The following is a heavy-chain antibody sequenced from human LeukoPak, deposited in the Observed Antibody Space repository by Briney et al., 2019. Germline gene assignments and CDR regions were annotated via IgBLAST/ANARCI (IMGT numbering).Heavy chain of an antibody. CDR2: MNPNSGNT. CDR3: ARGGYSSSSAYDY. D-gene: IGHD6-6*01. V-gene: IGHV1-8*03. J-gene: IGHJ4*02. Sequence: ASVKVSCKASGGTFSSYAISWVRQAPGQGLEWMGRMNPNSGNTGYAQKFQGRVTITRNTSISTAYMELSSLRSEDTAVYYCARGGYSSSSAYDYWGQGTLVTVSS. CDR1: GGTFSSYA.